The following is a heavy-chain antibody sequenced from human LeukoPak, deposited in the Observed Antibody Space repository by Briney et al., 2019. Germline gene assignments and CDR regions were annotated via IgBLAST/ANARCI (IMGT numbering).Heavy chain of an antibody. CDR2: IYSDGSRT. Sequence: HPGGSLRLSCAASGFTFSSFAMHWVRQAPGKGLEYLSAIYSDGSRTYYADSVKGRFTISRDNSKNTLYLQMNSLRAEDTAVYYCARQPPDYWGQGTLVTVSS. CDR1: GFTFSSFA. CDR3: ARQPPDY. J-gene: IGHJ4*02. V-gene: IGHV3-64*04.